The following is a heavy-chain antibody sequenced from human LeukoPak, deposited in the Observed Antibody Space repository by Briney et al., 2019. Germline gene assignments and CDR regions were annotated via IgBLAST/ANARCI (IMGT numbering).Heavy chain of an antibody. D-gene: IGHD6-19*01. CDR2: IYTSGST. CDR3: AILDGSSGWHYFDY. V-gene: IGHV4-61*02. Sequence: SQTLSLTCTVSGGSISSGSDHWSWIRQPAGKGLEWIGRIYTSGSTNYNPSLQSRATISVDKSKNQFALKLSSVAAADTAVYYCAILDGSSGWHYFDYWGKGTPVAVSS. CDR1: GGSISSGSDH. J-gene: IGHJ4*02.